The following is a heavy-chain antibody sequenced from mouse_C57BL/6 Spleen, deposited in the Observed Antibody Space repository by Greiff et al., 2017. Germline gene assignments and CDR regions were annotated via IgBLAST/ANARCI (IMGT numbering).Heavy chain of an antibody. Sequence: VQLQQPGAELVRPGTSVKLSCKASGYTFTSYWMHWVKQRPGQGLEWIGVIDPSDSYTNYNQKFKGKATLTVDTSSSTAYMQLSSLTSEDSAVYYCARCDGYYAWFAYWGQGTLGTVSA. J-gene: IGHJ3*01. CDR3: ARCDGYYAWFAY. CDR1: GYTFTSYW. D-gene: IGHD2-3*01. V-gene: IGHV1-59*01. CDR2: IDPSDSYT.